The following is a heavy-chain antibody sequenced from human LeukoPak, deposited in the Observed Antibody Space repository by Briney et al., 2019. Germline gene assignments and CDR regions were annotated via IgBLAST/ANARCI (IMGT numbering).Heavy chain of an antibody. CDR2: IYYSGSA. Sequence: SETLSLTCTVSGGSISSYYWSWSWQPPGKGLGWEWYIYYSGSANYNPSLTSRVTISIEASKNQFPFKLSSMTAADTAVYYCARSEEDYDILTGYYLASGMDVSGKGTTVTVSS. CDR3: ARSEEDYDILTGYYLASGMDV. D-gene: IGHD3-9*01. V-gene: IGHV4-59*01. J-gene: IGHJ6*01. CDR1: GGSISSYY.